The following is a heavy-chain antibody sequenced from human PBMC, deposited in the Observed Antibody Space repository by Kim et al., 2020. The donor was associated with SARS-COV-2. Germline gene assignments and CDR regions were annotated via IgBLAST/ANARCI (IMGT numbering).Heavy chain of an antibody. Sequence: GGSLRLSCAASGFTFSSYSMNWVRQAPGKGLEWVSYISSSSSTIYYADSVKGRFTISRDNAKNSLYLQMNSLRDEDTAVYYCARAVRVVVVPAAIARGDAFDIWGQGTMVTVSS. D-gene: IGHD2-2*02. J-gene: IGHJ3*02. CDR2: ISSSSSTI. V-gene: IGHV3-48*02. CDR1: GFTFSSYS. CDR3: ARAVRVVVVPAAIARGDAFDI.